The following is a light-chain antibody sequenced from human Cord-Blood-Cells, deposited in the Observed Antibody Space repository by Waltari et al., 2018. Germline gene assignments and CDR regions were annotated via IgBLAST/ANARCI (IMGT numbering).Light chain of an antibody. CDR1: TGDVGGYTF. CDR2: EVS. CDR3: SSYAGSNNLV. Sequence: QSALTQPPPASGSPGQSVTTSSTGTTGDVGGYTFASWYQQHPGKAPKLMIYEVSKRPSGVPDRFSGSKSGNTASLTVSGLQAEDEADYYCSSYAGSNNLVFGGGTKLTVL. V-gene: IGLV2-8*01. J-gene: IGLJ2*01.